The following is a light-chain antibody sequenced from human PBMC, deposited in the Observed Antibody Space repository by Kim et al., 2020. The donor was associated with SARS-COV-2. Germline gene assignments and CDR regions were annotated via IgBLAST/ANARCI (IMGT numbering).Light chain of an antibody. V-gene: IGLV6-57*01. J-gene: IGLJ3*02. CDR3: QSYDSSNQV. CDR1: SGSIATNY. Sequence: NFMLTQPHSVSESPGKTVTISCTRSSGSIATNYVQWYQHRPGTSPTTVISEDDQRPSGVPDRFSGSIDSSSNSASLTISGLKTEDEADYYCQSYDSSNQVFGGGTRVTVL. CDR2: EDD.